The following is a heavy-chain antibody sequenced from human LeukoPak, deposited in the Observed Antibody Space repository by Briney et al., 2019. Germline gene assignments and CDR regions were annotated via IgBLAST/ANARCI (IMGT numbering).Heavy chain of an antibody. Sequence: GGSLRLSCGASGFTFSTYWMHWVRQVPGKGLVWVSCINKDGKSTAYADSVKGRFTISRDNAKNTLYLQMNSLRVEDAAVYYCASTVTGTYALAIWGQGTMVIVSS. CDR2: INKDGKST. J-gene: IGHJ3*02. CDR1: GFTFSTYW. CDR3: ASTVTGTYALAI. V-gene: IGHV3-74*01. D-gene: IGHD1-20*01.